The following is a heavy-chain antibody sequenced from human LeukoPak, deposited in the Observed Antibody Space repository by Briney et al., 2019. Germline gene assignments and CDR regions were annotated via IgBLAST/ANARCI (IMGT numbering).Heavy chain of an antibody. CDR1: GYTFTSYD. V-gene: IGHV1-8*01. CDR2: MNPNSGNT. D-gene: IGHD3-16*02. CDR3: ARFIGSYDYYGMDV. J-gene: IGHJ6*02. Sequence: ASVKVSCKASGYTFTSYDINWVRQATGQGLEWMGWMNPNSGNTDYAQKFQGRVTMTRNTSISTAYMELSSLRSEDTAVYYCARFIGSYDYYGMDVWGQGTTVTVSS.